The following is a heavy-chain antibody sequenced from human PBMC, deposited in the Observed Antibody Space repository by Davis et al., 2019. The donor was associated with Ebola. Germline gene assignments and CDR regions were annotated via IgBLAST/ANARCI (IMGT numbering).Heavy chain of an antibody. V-gene: IGHV3-11*06. J-gene: IGHJ4*02. D-gene: IGHD2-15*01. CDR1: GFIFSDYY. CDR3: ARSNEGYCSGGRCSPIKFFDY. CDR2: ISSSSSYT. Sequence: PGGSLRLSCAASGFIFSDYYMSWIRQAPGKGLEWVSYISSSSSYTNYADSVRGRFTISRDNAKNSLYLQMNSLRAEDTAVYYCARSNEGYCSGGRCSPIKFFDYWGQGTLVTVSS.